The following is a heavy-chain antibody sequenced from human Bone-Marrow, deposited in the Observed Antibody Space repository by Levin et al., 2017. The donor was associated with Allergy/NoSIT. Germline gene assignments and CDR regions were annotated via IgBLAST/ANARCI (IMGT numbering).Heavy chain of an antibody. V-gene: IGHV3-7*01. CDR2: IKQDGSEK. J-gene: IGHJ5*02. Sequence: GESLKISCAASGFTFSSYWMSWVRQAPGKGLEWVANIKQDGSEKYYVDSVKGRFTISRDNAKNSLYLQMNSLRAEDTAVYYCARVRVVPAAILGWFDPWGQGTLVTVSS. CDR1: GFTFSSYW. D-gene: IGHD2-2*02. CDR3: ARVRVVPAAILGWFDP.